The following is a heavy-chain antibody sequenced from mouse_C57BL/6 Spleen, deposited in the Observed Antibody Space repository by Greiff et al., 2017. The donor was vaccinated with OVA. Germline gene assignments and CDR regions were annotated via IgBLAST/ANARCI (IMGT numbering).Heavy chain of an antibody. CDR2: IRNKANGYTT. V-gene: IGHV7-3*01. CDR1: GFTFTDYY. J-gene: IGHJ1*03. Sequence: DVQLVESGGGLVQPGGSLSLSCAASGFTFTDYYMSWVRQPPGKALEWLGFIRNKANGYTTEYSASVKGRFTISRDNSQSILYLQMNALRAEDSATYYCARILSYYYGSSSYWYFDVWGTGTTVTVSS. CDR3: ARILSYYYGSSSYWYFDV. D-gene: IGHD1-1*01.